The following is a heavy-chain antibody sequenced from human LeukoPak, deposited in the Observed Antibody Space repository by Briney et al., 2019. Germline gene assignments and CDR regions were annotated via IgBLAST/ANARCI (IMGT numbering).Heavy chain of an antibody. J-gene: IGHJ3*02. CDR2: INHSGST. V-gene: IGHV4-34*01. CDR3: AVEDTARRPGRTVDI. CDR1: GGSFSGYY. Sequence: PSETLSLTYAVYGGSFSGYYWSWIRQPPGKGRERIGKINHSGSTNYNPSLKSRVTISVDTSKNQFSLKLSSVTAADTAVCYCAVEDTARRPGRTVDIWGQGTMVTVSS. D-gene: IGHD5-18*01.